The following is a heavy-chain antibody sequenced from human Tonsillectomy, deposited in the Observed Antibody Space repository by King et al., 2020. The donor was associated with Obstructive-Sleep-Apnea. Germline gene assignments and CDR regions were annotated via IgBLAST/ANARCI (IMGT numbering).Heavy chain of an antibody. CDR2: ISYDESRE. Sequence: VQLVESGGGVVQPGRSLRLSCAASGFTFSYFAMHWVRQAPGKGLEWVSVISYDESREYYADSVKDRFTISRDNSKNTLYLDMHRLRPEDTAVYYCACLPLFRPTTVDSPGAPIDYWVQGTLVTVSS. D-gene: IGHD2-2*01. CDR1: GFTFSYFA. V-gene: IGHV3-30*04. CDR3: ACLPLFRPTTVDSPGAPIDY. J-gene: IGHJ4*02.